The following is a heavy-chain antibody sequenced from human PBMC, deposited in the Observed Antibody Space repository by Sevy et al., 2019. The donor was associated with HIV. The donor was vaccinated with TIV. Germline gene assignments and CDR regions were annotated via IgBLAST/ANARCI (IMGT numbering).Heavy chain of an antibody. CDR3: ARRVVGATTTFDY. Sequence: GGSLRLSCAASGFTFSDYYMSWIRQAPGKGLEWASYISSSSSYTNYADSVKGRFTISRDNAKNSLYLQMNSLRAEDTAVYYCARRVVGATTTFDYWGQGTLVTVSS. CDR2: ISSSSSYT. V-gene: IGHV3-11*06. D-gene: IGHD1-26*01. CDR1: GFTFSDYY. J-gene: IGHJ4*02.